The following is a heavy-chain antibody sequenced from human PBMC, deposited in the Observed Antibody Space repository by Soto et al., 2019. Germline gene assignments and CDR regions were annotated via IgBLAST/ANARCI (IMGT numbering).Heavy chain of an antibody. Sequence: VQLVESGPGLVKPPQTLSLTCTVSGGSISSGGYYWSWIRQHPGKGLEWIGYIYYSGSTYYNPSLKSRVTISVDTSKNQFSLKLSSVTAADTAVYYCARLTSVSPVFDYWGQGTLVTVSS. J-gene: IGHJ4*02. CDR2: IYYSGST. D-gene: IGHD4-17*01. V-gene: IGHV4-31*03. CDR3: ARLTSVSPVFDY. CDR1: GGSISSGGYY.